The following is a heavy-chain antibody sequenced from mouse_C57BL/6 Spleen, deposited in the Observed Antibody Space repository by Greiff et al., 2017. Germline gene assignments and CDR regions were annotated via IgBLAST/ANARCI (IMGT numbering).Heavy chain of an antibody. CDR2: IYPGDGDT. CDR3: ARTDDGNSYFDY. J-gene: IGHJ2*01. CDR1: GYAFSSSW. D-gene: IGHD2-3*01. V-gene: IGHV1-82*01. Sequence: QVQLQQSGPELVKPGASVKISCKASGYAFSSSWMNWVKQRPGKGLEWIGRIYPGDGDTNYNGKFKGKATLTADKSSSTAYMQLSSLTSEDSAVYFCARTDDGNSYFDYWGQGTTLTVSS.